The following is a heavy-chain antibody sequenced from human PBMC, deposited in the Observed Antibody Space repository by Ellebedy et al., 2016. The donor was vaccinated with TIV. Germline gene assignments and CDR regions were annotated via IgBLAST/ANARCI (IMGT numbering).Heavy chain of an antibody. J-gene: IGHJ6*02. V-gene: IGHV4-34*01. CDR3: ARQRSGVLIGIESWYYGMDV. CDR2: INHSGST. CDR1: GGSFSGYY. Sequence: MPSETLSLTCAVYGGSFSGYYWSWIRQPPGKGLEWLGEINHSGSTNYNPSLKSRVTVSVDTSKNQFSLKLSSVTAADTAVYYCARQRSGVLIGIESWYYGMDVWGQGTTVTVSS. D-gene: IGHD3-10*01.